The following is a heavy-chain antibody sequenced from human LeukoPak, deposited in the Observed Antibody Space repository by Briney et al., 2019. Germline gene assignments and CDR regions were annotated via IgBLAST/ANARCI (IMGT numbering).Heavy chain of an antibody. Sequence: GGSLRLSCAASGFTFSSYAMSWVRQAPGKGLEWVSAISGSGGSTYYADSVKGRFTISRDNAKNSLYLQMNSLRDEDTAVYYCASREAYYDYWGQGTLVTVSS. CDR3: ASREAYYDY. CDR1: GFTFSSYA. V-gene: IGHV3-23*01. J-gene: IGHJ4*02. CDR2: ISGSGGST.